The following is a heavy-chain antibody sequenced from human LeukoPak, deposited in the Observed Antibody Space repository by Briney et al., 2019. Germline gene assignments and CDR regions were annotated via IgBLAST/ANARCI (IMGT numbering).Heavy chain of an antibody. CDR2: IKQDGSEE. D-gene: IGHD2-2*01. Sequence: SGGSLRLSCAASGFTFSYYWMTWVRQAPGKGLEWVANIKQDGSEEYYVGSVKGRFTISRDNAKNSLYLQMNSLRAEDTAVYYCASGYFGHYCSFTSCYAGVYWGQGTLVTVSS. CDR1: GFTFSYYW. V-gene: IGHV3-7*01. J-gene: IGHJ4*02. CDR3: ASGYFGHYCSFTSCYAGVY.